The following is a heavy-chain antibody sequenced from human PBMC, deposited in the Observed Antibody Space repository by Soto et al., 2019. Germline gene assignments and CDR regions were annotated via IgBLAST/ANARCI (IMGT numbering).Heavy chain of an antibody. J-gene: IGHJ4*02. CDR3: AREKGDSSGTYYHDY. D-gene: IGHD6-19*01. CDR1: GYTFTGYY. CDR2: MNPNSGGT. V-gene: IGHV1-2*02. Sequence: ASVKVSCKASGYTFTGYYMHWVRQAPGQGLEWMGWMNPNSGGTNYAQTCQGRVTMTRDTSISTAYMELSRLRSDDTAVYYCAREKGDSSGTYYHDYWGQGTLVTVSS.